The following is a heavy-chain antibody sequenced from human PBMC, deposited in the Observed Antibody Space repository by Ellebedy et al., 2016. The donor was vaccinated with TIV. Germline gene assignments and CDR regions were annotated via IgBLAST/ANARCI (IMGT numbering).Heavy chain of an antibody. J-gene: IGHJ6*02. V-gene: IGHV4-39*07. Sequence: MPGGSLRLSCTVSGGSMTTNESYWGWIRQPPGKGLEWIGSIHFGGATYYNPSLGSRITISIDTSENQFFLRLASVTAADTAVYYCARDRDREVSDVWGQGTTVTVSS. CDR2: IHFGGAT. D-gene: IGHD5/OR15-5a*01. CDR3: ARDRDREVSDV. CDR1: GGSMTTNESY.